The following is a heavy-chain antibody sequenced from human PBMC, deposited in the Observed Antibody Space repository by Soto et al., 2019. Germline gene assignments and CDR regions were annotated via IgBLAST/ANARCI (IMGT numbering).Heavy chain of an antibody. CDR2: ISAYNGNT. D-gene: IGHD3-3*01. CDR3: ARGGTTYYDFWSVYYSAYYIDY. CDR1: GYTFTSYG. Sequence: ASVNRACKASGYTFTSYGISWVRQAPGQGLEWMGWISAYNGNTNYAQKLQGRVTMTTDTSTSTAYMELRSLRSDDTAVYYCARGGTTYYDFWSVYYSAYYIDYCGQGTLGTGST. J-gene: IGHJ4*02. V-gene: IGHV1-18*04.